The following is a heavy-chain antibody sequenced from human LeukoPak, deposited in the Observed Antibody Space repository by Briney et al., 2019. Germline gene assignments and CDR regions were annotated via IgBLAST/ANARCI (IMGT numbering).Heavy chain of an antibody. Sequence: GGSLRLSCAASGFTFSSYAMIGVPQSPGKGLEGVSAISCSGDSTYYGVSVKGRFTISRDNSKNTLYLQMNGLRAEDTAVYSCALSVSSGFPYNAFDIWGQGTMVTVSS. D-gene: IGHD6-19*01. V-gene: IGHV3-23*01. CDR3: ALSVSSGFPYNAFDI. CDR2: ISCSGDST. CDR1: GFTFSSYA. J-gene: IGHJ3*02.